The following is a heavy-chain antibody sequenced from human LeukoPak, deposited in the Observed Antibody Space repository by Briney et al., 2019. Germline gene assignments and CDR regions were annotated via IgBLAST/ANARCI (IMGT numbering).Heavy chain of an antibody. J-gene: IGHJ5*02. Sequence: SETLSLTCAVYGGSFSGYYWSWIHQPPGKGLEWIGEINHSGSTNYNPSLKSRVTISVDTSKNQFSLKLSSVTAADTAVYYCASNPIVVVVAATPGWFDPWGQGTLVTVSS. D-gene: IGHD2-15*01. V-gene: IGHV4-34*01. CDR3: ASNPIVVVVAATPGWFDP. CDR1: GGSFSGYY. CDR2: INHSGST.